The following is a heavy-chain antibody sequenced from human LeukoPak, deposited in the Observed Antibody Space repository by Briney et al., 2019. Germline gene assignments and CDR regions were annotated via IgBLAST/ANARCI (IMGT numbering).Heavy chain of an antibody. CDR3: ARDAVVVSATPSYWYFDL. Sequence: PGGSLRLSCAASGFTFSTYTINWVRQAPGEGLEWVSSISSTSNYIYYADSVKGRFTISRANAQNSLYLQLNSLRAEDTAVYYCARDAVVVSATPSYWYFDLWGRGSLVTVSS. CDR2: ISSTSNYI. D-gene: IGHD2-21*02. J-gene: IGHJ2*01. CDR1: GFTFSTYT. V-gene: IGHV3-21*01.